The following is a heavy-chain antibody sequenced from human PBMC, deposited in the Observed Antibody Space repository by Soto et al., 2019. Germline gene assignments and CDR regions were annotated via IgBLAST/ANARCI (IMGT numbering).Heavy chain of an antibody. V-gene: IGHV4-39*01. CDR1: GGSISSSSYY. D-gene: IGHD2-15*01. J-gene: IGHJ5*02. Sequence: PSETLSLTCTVSGGSISSSSYYWGWIRPPPGKGLEWIGSIYYSGSTYYNPSLKSRVTISVDTSKNQFSLKLSSVTAADTAVYCCARRINWFDPWGQGTLVTVSS. CDR2: IYYSGST. CDR3: ARRINWFDP.